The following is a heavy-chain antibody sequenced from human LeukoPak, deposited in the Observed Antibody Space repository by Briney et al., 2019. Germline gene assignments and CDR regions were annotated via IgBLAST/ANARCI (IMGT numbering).Heavy chain of an antibody. Sequence: SETLSLTCTVSGGSISSYYWSWIRQPPGKGLEWIGYIYYSGSTNYNPSLKSRVTISVDTSKNQFSLKLSSVTAADTAAYYCARLPYITGWAVDYWGRGTLVTVSS. V-gene: IGHV4-59*08. CDR2: IYYSGST. CDR1: GGSISSYY. D-gene: IGHD6-19*01. CDR3: ARLPYITGWAVDY. J-gene: IGHJ4*02.